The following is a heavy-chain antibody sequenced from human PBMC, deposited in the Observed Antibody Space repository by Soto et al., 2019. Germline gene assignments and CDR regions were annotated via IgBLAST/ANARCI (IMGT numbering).Heavy chain of an antibody. Sequence: QVQLVQSGAEVKKPGASVKVSCKASGYTFTRSGISWVRQAPGQGPEWMGWISSYNGDTNCAQTFQGRVTMTTDTSTSTGYMELTSLRSDDTAVYYCSREGGATDSHSGMDGRGQGTPVTVSS. CDR2: ISSYNGDT. D-gene: IGHD2-15*01. V-gene: IGHV1-18*01. J-gene: IGHJ6*02. CDR1: GYTFTRSG. CDR3: SREGGATDSHSGMDG.